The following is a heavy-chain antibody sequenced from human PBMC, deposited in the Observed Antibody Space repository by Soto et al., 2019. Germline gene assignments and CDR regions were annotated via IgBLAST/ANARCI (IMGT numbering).Heavy chain of an antibody. D-gene: IGHD3-10*01. CDR3: ARVRREFDTSGPVDY. CDR1: GGSMSSYY. V-gene: IGHV4-4*08. Sequence: SETLSLTCTVSGGSMSSYYWTWIRQPPGKGLEWIAYIYISGSTNYNPSLRSRVTMSVDRSKNQFSLKLSSVTAADTAVYYCARVRREFDTSGPVDYWGQGTLVTVSS. J-gene: IGHJ4*02. CDR2: IYISGST.